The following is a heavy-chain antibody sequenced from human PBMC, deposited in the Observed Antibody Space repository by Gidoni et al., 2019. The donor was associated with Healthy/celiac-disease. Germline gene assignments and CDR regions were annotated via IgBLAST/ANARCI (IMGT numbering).Heavy chain of an antibody. CDR3: ARGRGPRMVRGVIRPFDY. V-gene: IGHV4-34*01. Sequence: QVQLQQLGAGLLKPSETLSLTCAVYGGSFSGSYWSWIRQPPGKGLEWIGEINHSGSTNYNPSLKSRVTISVDTSKNQFSMKLSSVTAADTAVYYCARGRGPRMVRGVIRPFDYWGQGTLVTVSS. J-gene: IGHJ4*02. CDR2: INHSGST. D-gene: IGHD3-10*01. CDR1: GGSFSGSY.